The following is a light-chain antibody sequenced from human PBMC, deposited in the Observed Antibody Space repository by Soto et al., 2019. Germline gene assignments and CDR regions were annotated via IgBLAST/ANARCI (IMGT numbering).Light chain of an antibody. J-gene: IGLJ3*02. CDR1: SSNIGRDY. CDR3: AVWDDSLSGWV. CDR2: TNS. Sequence: QSALTQPASASGTPGQRVTISCSGSSSNIGRDYVYWFQQLPGTAPKLLIYTNSQRPSGVPDRFSGSKSGTSASLAISGLRSEDEADYYCAVWDDSLSGWVFGGGTQLTV. V-gene: IGLV1-47*02.